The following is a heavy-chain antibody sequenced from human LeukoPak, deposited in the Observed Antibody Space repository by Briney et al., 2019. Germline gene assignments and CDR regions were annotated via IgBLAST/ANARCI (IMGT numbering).Heavy chain of an antibody. CDR2: MYYSGST. CDR3: ARLPMAVTPHVDY. CDR1: GGSISSYY. D-gene: IGHD2-21*02. J-gene: IGHJ4*02. Sequence: PSETLSLTCTVSGGSISSYYWSWIRQPPGKGLEWIGYMYYSGSTNCNPSLKSRVTISVDTSKNQFSLKLSSVTAADTAVYYCARLPMAVTPHVDYWGQGTLVTVSS. V-gene: IGHV4-59*01.